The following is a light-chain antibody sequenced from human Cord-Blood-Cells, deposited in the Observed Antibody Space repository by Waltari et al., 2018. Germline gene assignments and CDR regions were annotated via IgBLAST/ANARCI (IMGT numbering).Light chain of an antibody. V-gene: IGKV1-5*03. CDR2: KAS. CDR3: QQYNSYWT. CDR1: QSINSW. J-gene: IGKJ1*01. Sequence: DIQMTQSPSTLSASVGDRVTITCRASQSINSWVAWYQQKPGKAPKHMIYKASSLESGVPSRFSGSGSGTEVTLTISSLQPDGFATYYCQQYNSYWTFGQGTKVEIK.